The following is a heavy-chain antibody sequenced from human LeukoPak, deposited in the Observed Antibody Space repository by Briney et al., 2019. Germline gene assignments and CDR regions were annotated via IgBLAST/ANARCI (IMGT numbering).Heavy chain of an antibody. CDR1: GFTFDDYA. CDR2: ISWNSGSI. D-gene: IGHD3-22*01. V-gene: IGHV3-9*01. CDR3: AKGKGVYDSIHDAFDI. Sequence: GRSLRLSCAASGFTFDDYAMHWVRQAPGKGLEWVSGISWNSGSIGYADSVKGRFTISRDNAKNSLYLQMNSLRAEDTALYYCAKGKGVYDSIHDAFDIWGQGTMVTVSS. J-gene: IGHJ3*02.